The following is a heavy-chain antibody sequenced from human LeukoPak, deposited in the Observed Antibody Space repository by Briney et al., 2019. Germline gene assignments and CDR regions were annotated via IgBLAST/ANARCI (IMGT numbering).Heavy chain of an antibody. CDR2: INPNSGGT. CDR3: ARGALGYCSGGSCYYFDY. Sequence: ASVKVSCKASGYTFTGYYMHWVRQAPGQGLEWMGWINPNSGGTNYAQKFQGRVTITADESTSTAYMELSSLRSEDTAVYYCARGALGYCSGGSCYYFDYWGQGTLVTVSS. J-gene: IGHJ4*02. CDR1: GYTFTGYY. V-gene: IGHV1-2*02. D-gene: IGHD2-15*01.